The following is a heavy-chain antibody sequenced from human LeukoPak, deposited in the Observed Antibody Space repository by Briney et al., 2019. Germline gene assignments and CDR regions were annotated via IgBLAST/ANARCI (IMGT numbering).Heavy chain of an antibody. CDR3: ARGDRFGTGVDP. V-gene: IGHV4-59*11. Sequence: SETLSLTCTESGGSFSSHYWNWIRQAPGKGLEWIGNIHHTENTNSNPSLKSRLTISVDMSKNQFSLKMISVTIADTAVYYCARGDRFGTGVDPWGQGTLVVVSS. CDR2: IHHTENT. J-gene: IGHJ5*02. CDR1: GGSFSSHY. D-gene: IGHD3/OR15-3a*01.